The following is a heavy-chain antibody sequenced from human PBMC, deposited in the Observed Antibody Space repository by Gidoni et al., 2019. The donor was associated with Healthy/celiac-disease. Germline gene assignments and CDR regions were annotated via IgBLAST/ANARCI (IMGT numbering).Heavy chain of an antibody. V-gene: IGHV3-9*01. Sequence: EVQLVESGGGLVQPGRSLRLSCAASGFTFDDYAMHWVRQAPGKGLEWVSGISWNSGSIGYADSVKGRFTISRDNAKNSLYLQMNSLRAEDTALYYCAKTPIGSGWYHYFDYWGQGTLVTVSS. CDR2: ISWNSGSI. CDR3: AKTPIGSGWYHYFDY. D-gene: IGHD6-19*01. J-gene: IGHJ4*02. CDR1: GFTFDDYA.